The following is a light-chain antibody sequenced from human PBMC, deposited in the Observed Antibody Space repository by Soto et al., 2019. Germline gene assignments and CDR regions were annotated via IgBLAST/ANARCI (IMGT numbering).Light chain of an antibody. J-gene: IGKJ4*01. CDR2: AAT. V-gene: IGKV1-39*01. CDR3: QHSYSTPPLT. Sequence: DIQMTQSPSSLSASVGDRVAITCRASQTISMYLNWYQQKPGKAPILLISAATSLESGVPSRFSGSRSGTEFTLTISSLQPEYCATYYCQHSYSTPPLTFGGGTKVEIK. CDR1: QTISMY.